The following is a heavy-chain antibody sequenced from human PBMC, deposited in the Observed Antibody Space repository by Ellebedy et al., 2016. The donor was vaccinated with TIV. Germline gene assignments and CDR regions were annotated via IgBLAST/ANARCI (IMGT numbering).Heavy chain of an antibody. D-gene: IGHD1/OR15-1a*01. CDR2: ISLAGDKT. V-gene: IGHV3-23*01. Sequence: GESLKISXATSGFVFSNYGMSWVRQAPGKGLEWVSSISLAGDKTFYADSVKGRFTISRDNSNNTIYLQLNSVKTEDSALYFCAKGRTLPVFDYWGHGTLVTVSS. J-gene: IGHJ4*01. CDR1: GFVFSNYG. CDR3: AKGRTLPVFDY.